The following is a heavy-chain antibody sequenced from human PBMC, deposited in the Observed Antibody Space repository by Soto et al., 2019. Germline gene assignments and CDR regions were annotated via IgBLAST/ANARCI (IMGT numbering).Heavy chain of an antibody. CDR3: ARDGGDIVLVPAQRSTHWFDP. J-gene: IGHJ5*02. V-gene: IGHV3-23*01. CDR1: GFTFSIYA. CDR2: ISGSGDNT. D-gene: IGHD2-2*01. Sequence: PGGSLRLSCAASGFTFSIYAMSWVRQAPGKGLEWVSVISGSGDNTYYADSVKGRFTISRDNSKYTLYLQMNSLRAEDTAVYYCARDGGDIVLVPAQRSTHWFDPWGQGTLVTVSS.